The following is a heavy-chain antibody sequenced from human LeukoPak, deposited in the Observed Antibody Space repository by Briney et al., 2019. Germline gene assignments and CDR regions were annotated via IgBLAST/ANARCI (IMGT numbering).Heavy chain of an antibody. CDR3: AKRGVVIRVILVGFHKEAYYFDS. CDR2: ISGSGGTT. Sequence: GGSLRLSCAVSGITLSNYGMSWGRLAPGKGLEWVAGISGSGGTTTYADSVKGRFTVSRDNSKNTLYLQMNSLRAEDTAVYFCAKRGVVIRVILVGFHKEAYYFDSWGQGALVTVSS. J-gene: IGHJ4*02. D-gene: IGHD3-22*01. CDR1: GITLSNYG. V-gene: IGHV3-23*01.